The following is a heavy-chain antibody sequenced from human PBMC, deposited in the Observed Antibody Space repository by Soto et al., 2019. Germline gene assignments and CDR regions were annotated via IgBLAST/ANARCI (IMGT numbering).Heavy chain of an antibody. CDR1: GFTFSSYG. Sequence: QVQLVESGGGVVQPGRSLRLSCVASGFTFSSYGMHWVRQAPGKGLEWVAVIAYDGSNKYYADSVKGRFTISRDNSKNXXXXXXXXLXAXXXXVXXXXKXXXXSPSCYRLYNWFDPWGQGTLVTVSS. V-gene: IGHV3-30*03. CDR2: IAYDGSNK. CDR3: XKXXXXSPSCYRLYNWFDP. D-gene: IGHD2-2*01. J-gene: IGHJ5*02.